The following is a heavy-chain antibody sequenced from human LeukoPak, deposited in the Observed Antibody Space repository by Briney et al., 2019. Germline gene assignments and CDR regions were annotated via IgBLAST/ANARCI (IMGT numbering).Heavy chain of an antibody. CDR1: GFTFSSYE. J-gene: IGHJ5*01. V-gene: IGHV3-48*03. Sequence: PGGSLRLSCAASGFTFSSYEMNWVRQAPGKGLEWVSYISSSGSTIYYADSVKGRFTISRGNSKNRLYLQMNSLRAEDTAVYYCAKESTVTPGNVNWFDSWGQGTLVTVSS. D-gene: IGHD4-17*01. CDR2: ISSSGSTI. CDR3: AKESTVTPGNVNWFDS.